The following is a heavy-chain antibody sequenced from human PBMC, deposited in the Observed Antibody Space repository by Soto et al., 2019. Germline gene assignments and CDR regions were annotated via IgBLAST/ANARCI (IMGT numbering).Heavy chain of an antibody. CDR2: SKSKSDGGTT. D-gene: IGHD3-3*01. CDR3: TTEHAVFGVVIVPFDY. J-gene: IGHJ4*02. CDR1: GFTFSNAW. V-gene: IGHV3-15*01. Sequence: SWGALVVGCATSGFTFSNAWMSWVGQAPGNGLEWVGRSKSKSDGGTTDYAAPVKGRVAISRDDSSNTLYLQMNSLKTEDTAVYYCTTEHAVFGVVIVPFDYWGQGTMVTVSS.